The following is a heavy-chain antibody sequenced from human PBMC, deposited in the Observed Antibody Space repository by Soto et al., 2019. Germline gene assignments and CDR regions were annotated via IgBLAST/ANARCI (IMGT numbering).Heavy chain of an antibody. D-gene: IGHD1-7*01. CDR3: AXDSHYTRNYVNRRCCDC. CDR2: ISSSGSTI. Sequence: GGALRLSCVASGFTFSYYYMSWIRQAPGEGLEGVSYISSSGSTIYYADSVKGRFTISRDNAKNSLYRQLNSLRAEDTAVYYCAXDSHYTRNYVNRRCCDCRGQGSRAAVSS. V-gene: IGHV3-11*01. CDR1: GFTFSYYY. J-gene: IGHJ4*02.